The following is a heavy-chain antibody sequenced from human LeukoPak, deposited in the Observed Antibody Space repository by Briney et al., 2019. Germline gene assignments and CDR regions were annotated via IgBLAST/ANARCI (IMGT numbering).Heavy chain of an antibody. Sequence: SETLSLTCTVSGGSISSYYWSWIRQPPGKGLEWIGYIYYSGSTNYNPSLKSRVTISVDTSKNQFSLKLSSVTATDTAVYYCARVPRLVGDYDSSGYFDYWGQGTLVTVSS. D-gene: IGHD3-22*01. J-gene: IGHJ4*02. CDR1: GGSISSYY. CDR2: IYYSGST. V-gene: IGHV4-59*01. CDR3: ARVPRLVGDYDSSGYFDY.